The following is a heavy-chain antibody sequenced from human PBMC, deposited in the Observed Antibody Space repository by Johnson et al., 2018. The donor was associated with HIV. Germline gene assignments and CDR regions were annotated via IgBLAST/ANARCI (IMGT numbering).Heavy chain of an antibody. Sequence: QMLLVESGGGVVHPGRSLLLSCAASGFTFSSYGMHWVRQAPGKGLEWVAFIRYDGSNKYYADSVKGRFTISRDNSKNTLYLQMNSLRAEDTAVYYCARVRAGIAAAGRGDDIWGQGTMVTVSS. D-gene: IGHD6-13*01. CDR3: ARVRAGIAAAGRGDDI. J-gene: IGHJ3*02. CDR1: GFTFSSYG. V-gene: IGHV3-33*01. CDR2: IRYDGSNK.